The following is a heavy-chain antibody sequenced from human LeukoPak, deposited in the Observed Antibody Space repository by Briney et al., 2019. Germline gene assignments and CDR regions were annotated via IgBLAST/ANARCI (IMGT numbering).Heavy chain of an antibody. D-gene: IGHD3-22*01. V-gene: IGHV3-30-3*01. Sequence: GRSLRLSCAASGFTLSTHAMHWVRQAPGKGLEWVTFISYDGGNKYADSVKGRFTISRDNAKNSLYLQMNSLRAEDTAVYYCARDRAPYYYDSSGYYPPWDAFDIWGQGTMVTVSS. CDR1: GFTLSTHA. J-gene: IGHJ3*02. CDR3: ARDRAPYYYDSSGYYPPWDAFDI. CDR2: ISYDGGNK.